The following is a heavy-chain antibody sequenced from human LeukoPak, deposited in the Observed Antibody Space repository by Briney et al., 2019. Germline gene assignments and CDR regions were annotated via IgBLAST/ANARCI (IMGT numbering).Heavy chain of an antibody. CDR2: ISSSSSYI. CDR3: ARKIAVAGLDY. J-gene: IGHJ4*02. Sequence: GGSLRLSCAASGFTFSSYSMNWVRQAPGKGLEWASSISSSSSYIYYADSVKGRFTISRDNAKNSLYLQMNSLRAEDTAVYYCARKIAVAGLDYWGQGTLVTVSS. V-gene: IGHV3-21*01. D-gene: IGHD6-19*01. CDR1: GFTFSSYS.